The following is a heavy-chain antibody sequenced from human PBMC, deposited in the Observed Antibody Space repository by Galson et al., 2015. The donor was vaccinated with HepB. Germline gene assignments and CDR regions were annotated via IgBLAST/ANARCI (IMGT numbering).Heavy chain of an antibody. V-gene: IGHV4-39*02. CDR1: GGSIRSDNHY. CDR2: ISYSGTT. Sequence: LSLTCTVSGGSIRSDNHYWGWIRQSPGKGLEWIGTISYSGTTYYKASLKSRVTMSVDTSKNHFSLKVRSVTATDTSIYYCARLSYDSLTGRFDAFDIWGQGTMVTVSS. J-gene: IGHJ3*02. CDR3: ARLSYDSLTGRFDAFDI. D-gene: IGHD3-9*01.